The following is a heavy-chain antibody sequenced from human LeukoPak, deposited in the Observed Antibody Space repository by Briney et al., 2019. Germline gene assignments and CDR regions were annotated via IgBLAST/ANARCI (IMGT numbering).Heavy chain of an antibody. CDR2: IYTSGST. CDR3: ARAPISDSSGDRFDP. V-gene: IGHV4-4*07. CDR1: GGSISSYY. J-gene: IGHJ5*02. Sequence: PSETLSLTCTVSGGSISSYYWSWIRQPAGKGLEWIGCIYTSGSTNYNPSLKSRVTMSVDTSKNQFSLKLSSVTAADTAVYYCARAPISDSSGDRFDPWGQGTLVTVSS. D-gene: IGHD3-22*01.